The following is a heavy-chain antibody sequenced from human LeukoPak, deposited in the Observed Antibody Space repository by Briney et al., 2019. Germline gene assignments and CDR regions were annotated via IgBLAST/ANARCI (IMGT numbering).Heavy chain of an antibody. J-gene: IGHJ1*01. V-gene: IGHV3-11*06. Sequence: KPGRSLRLSCAASGFTFSDYYMSWIRQAPGKGLEWVTYISGSRSYTNYADSVKGRFTISRDNAKNSLYLQMNSLRAEDTAVYYCARHGLYDSSDYWTFQHWGQGTLVTVSS. D-gene: IGHD3-22*01. CDR3: ARHGLYDSSDYWTFQH. CDR2: ISGSRSYT. CDR1: GFTFSDYY.